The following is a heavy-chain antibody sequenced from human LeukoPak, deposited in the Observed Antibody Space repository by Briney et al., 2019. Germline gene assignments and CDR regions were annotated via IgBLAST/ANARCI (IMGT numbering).Heavy chain of an antibody. Sequence: SETLSLTCAVYGGSFSGYYWSWIRQPPGKGLEWIGEINHSGSTNYNPSLKSRVTISVDTSKNQFSLKLSSVTAADTAVYYCARADRRPYLLRWELQGGSWFDPWGQGTLVTVSS. CDR1: GGSFSGYY. CDR2: INHSGST. D-gene: IGHD1-26*01. CDR3: ARADRRPYLLRWELQGGSWFDP. J-gene: IGHJ5*02. V-gene: IGHV4-34*01.